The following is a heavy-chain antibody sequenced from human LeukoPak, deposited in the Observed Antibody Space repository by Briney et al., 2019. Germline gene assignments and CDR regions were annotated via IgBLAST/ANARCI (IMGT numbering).Heavy chain of an antibody. Sequence: GGSLRLSCAASGFTFSSYAMSWVRQAPGKGLEWVSAISGSGGSTYYADSVKGRFTISRDNSKNTLYLQMNSLRAEDTAVYYCARETEIAARPDSNYYYYGMDVWGQGTTVTVSS. CDR1: GFTFSSYA. J-gene: IGHJ6*02. CDR2: ISGSGGST. D-gene: IGHD6-6*01. CDR3: ARETEIAARPDSNYYYYGMDV. V-gene: IGHV3-23*01.